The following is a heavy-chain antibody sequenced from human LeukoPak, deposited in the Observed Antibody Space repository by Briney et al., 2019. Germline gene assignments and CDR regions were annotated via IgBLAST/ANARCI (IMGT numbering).Heavy chain of an antibody. CDR1: GFTVSSNY. Sequence: PGGSLRLSCAASGFTVSSNYMSWVRQAPGKGLEWVAVIWYDGSNKYYADSVKGRFTISRDNSKNTLYLQMNSLRAEDTAVYYCASGYCSSTSCYALDYWGQGTLVTVSS. V-gene: IGHV3-33*08. D-gene: IGHD2-2*01. J-gene: IGHJ4*02. CDR3: ASGYCSSTSCYALDY. CDR2: IWYDGSNK.